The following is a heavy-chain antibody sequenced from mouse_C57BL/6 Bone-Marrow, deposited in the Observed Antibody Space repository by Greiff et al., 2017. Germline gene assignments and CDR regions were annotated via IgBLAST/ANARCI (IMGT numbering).Heavy chain of an antibody. Sequence: EVKLQESGPGLVKPSQSLSLTCSVTGYSITSGYYWNWIRQFPGNKLEWMGYISYDGSNNYNPSLKNRISITRDTSKNQFFLKLNSVTTEDTATYYCARRPKWYFDVWGTGTTVTVSS. CDR2: ISYDGSN. J-gene: IGHJ1*03. CDR3: ARRPKWYFDV. V-gene: IGHV3-6*01. CDR1: GYSITSGYY.